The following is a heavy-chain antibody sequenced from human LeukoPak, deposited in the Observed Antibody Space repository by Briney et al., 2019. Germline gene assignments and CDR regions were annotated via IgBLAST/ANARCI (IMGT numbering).Heavy chain of an antibody. CDR2: INHSGST. CDR1: GGSFSGYY. D-gene: IGHD3-10*01. J-gene: IGHJ4*02. V-gene: IGHV4-34*01. CDR3: ARGKREITMVRGVVYYFDY. Sequence: SGTLSLTCAVYGGSFSGYYWSWIRQPPGKGLEWIGEINHSGSTNYNPSLKSRVTISVDTSKNQFSLKLSSVTAADTAVYYCARGKREITMVRGVVYYFDYWGQGTLVTVSS.